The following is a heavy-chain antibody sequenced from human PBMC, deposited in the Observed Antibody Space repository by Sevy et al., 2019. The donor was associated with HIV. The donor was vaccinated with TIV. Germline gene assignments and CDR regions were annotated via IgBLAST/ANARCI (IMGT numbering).Heavy chain of an antibody. J-gene: IGHJ4*02. V-gene: IGHV3-30-3*01. CDR1: GFTFSSYA. CDR2: ISYDGSNK. CDR3: ARVRGSWYGKPDY. Sequence: GGCLRLSCAASGFTFSSYAMHWVRQAPGKGLEWVAVISYDGSNKYYADSVKGRFTISRDNSKNRLYLQMNSLRAEDTSVYYCARVRGSWYGKPDYWGQGTLVTVSS. D-gene: IGHD6-13*01.